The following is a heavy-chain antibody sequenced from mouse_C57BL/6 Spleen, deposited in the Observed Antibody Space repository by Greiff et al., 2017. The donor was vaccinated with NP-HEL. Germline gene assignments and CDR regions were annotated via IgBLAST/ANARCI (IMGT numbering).Heavy chain of an antibody. CDR3: ARKGGAMDY. J-gene: IGHJ4*01. V-gene: IGHV1-82*01. CDR1: GYAFSSSW. Sequence: VQLQQSGPELVKPGASVKISCKASGYAFSSSWMNWVKQRPGKGLEWIGRIYPGDGDTNYNGKFKGKATLTADKSSSTAYMQLSSLTSEDSAVYFCARKGGAMDYWGQGTSVTVSS. CDR2: IYPGDGDT.